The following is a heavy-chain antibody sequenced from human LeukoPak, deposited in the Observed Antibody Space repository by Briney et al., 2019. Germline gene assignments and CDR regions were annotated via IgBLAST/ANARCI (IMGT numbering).Heavy chain of an antibody. CDR1: GGSISSSNYY. CDR2: IYYSART. CDR3: ARVGYSSSIDY. Sequence: SETLSLTCTVSGGSISSSNYYWGWIRQPPGKGLECIGSIYYSARTYYNPSLKSRVTISVDTSKNQFSLKLRAVTAADTAVYYCARVGYSSSIDYWGQGTLVTVSS. D-gene: IGHD6-6*01. V-gene: IGHV4-39*07. J-gene: IGHJ4*02.